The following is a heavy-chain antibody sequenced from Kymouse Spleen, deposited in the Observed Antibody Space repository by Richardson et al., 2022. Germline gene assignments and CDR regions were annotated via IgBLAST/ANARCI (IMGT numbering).Heavy chain of an antibody. CDR3: AKDMRYSSSSYYYYYGMDV. Sequence: EVQLVESGGGLVQPGRSLRLSCAASGFTFDDYAMHWVRQAPGKGLEWVSGISWNSGSIGYADSVKGRFTISRDNAKNSLYLQMNSLRAEDTALYYCAKDMRYSSSSYYYYYGMDVWGQGTTVTVSS. D-gene: IGHD6-6*01. V-gene: IGHV3-9*01. J-gene: IGHJ6*02. CDR1: GFTFDDYA. CDR2: ISWNSGSI.